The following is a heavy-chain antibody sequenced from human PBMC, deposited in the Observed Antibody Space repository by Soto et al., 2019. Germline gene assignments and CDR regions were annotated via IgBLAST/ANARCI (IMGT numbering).Heavy chain of an antibody. CDR2: ISGSGGST. CDR3: AKDPHPWLVLPEYFQH. CDR1: GFTFSSYA. Sequence: GGSLRLSCAASGFTFSSYAMSWVRQAPGKGLEWVSAISGSGGSTYYADSVKGRFTISRDNSKNTLYLQMNSLRAEDTAVYYCAKDPHPWLVLPEYFQHWGQGTLVTVSS. V-gene: IGHV3-23*01. J-gene: IGHJ1*01. D-gene: IGHD6-19*01.